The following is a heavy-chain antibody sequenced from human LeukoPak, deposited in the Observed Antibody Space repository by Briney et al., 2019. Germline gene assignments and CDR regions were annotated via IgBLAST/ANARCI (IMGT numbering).Heavy chain of an antibody. CDR2: IDPSDSYT. CDR1: GYSFTSYW. D-gene: IGHD5-24*01. Sequence: GESLKISCKGSGYSFTSYWISWVRQMPGKGLEWMGRIDPSDSYTNYSPSFQGHVTISADKSISTAYLQWSSLKASDTAMYYCARGSIWGDGYNSAFDYWGQGTLVTVSS. CDR3: ARGSIWGDGYNSAFDY. J-gene: IGHJ4*02. V-gene: IGHV5-10-1*01.